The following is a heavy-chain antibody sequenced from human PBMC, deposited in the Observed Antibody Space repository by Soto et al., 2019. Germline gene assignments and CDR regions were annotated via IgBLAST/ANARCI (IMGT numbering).Heavy chain of an antibody. J-gene: IGHJ5*02. CDR2: IYYSGST. V-gene: IGHV4-39*01. D-gene: IGHD3-10*01. CDR1: GGSISSSSYY. Sequence: SETLSLTCTVSGGSISSSSYYWGWIRQPPGMGLEWIGSIYYSGSTYYNPSLKSRVTISVDTSKNQFSLKLSSVTAADTAVYYCASGLWFGDYPVRWFDPWGQGTLVTVSS. CDR3: ASGLWFGDYPVRWFDP.